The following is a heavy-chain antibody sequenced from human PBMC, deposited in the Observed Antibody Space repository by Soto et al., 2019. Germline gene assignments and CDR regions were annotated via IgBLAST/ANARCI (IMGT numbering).Heavy chain of an antibody. Sequence: QVQLQESGPGLVKPSQTLSLTCTVSGGSISSGGYYWSWIRQHPGKGLEWIGYIYYSGSTYYNPSLEGRVTIAVDTSKNQFSLKLSSVTAADTAVYYGARDPTVTAEYYYYGMDVWGQGTTVTVSS. J-gene: IGHJ6*02. CDR3: ARDPTVTAEYYYYGMDV. V-gene: IGHV4-31*03. CDR2: IYYSGST. CDR1: GGSISSGGYY. D-gene: IGHD4-17*01.